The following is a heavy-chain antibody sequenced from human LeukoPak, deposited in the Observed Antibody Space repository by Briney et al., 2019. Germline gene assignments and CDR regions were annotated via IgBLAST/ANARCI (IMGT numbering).Heavy chain of an antibody. D-gene: IGHD2-2*01. Sequence: ASVKVSCKASGYTFTSYDINWVRQATGQGLEWMGWMNPNSGNTGYAQKFQGGVTMTRNTSISTAYMELSSLRSEDTAVYYCARAVCSSTSCYGEWFDPWGQGTLVTVSS. J-gene: IGHJ5*02. CDR2: MNPNSGNT. V-gene: IGHV1-8*01. CDR3: ARAVCSSTSCYGEWFDP. CDR1: GYTFTSYD.